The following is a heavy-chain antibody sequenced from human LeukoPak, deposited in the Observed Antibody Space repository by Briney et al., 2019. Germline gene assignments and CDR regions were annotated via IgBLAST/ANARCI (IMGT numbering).Heavy chain of an antibody. CDR2: ILYSGGT. Sequence: SETLSLTCTVSGGSISSDAYYWSWIRQHPGKDLECLRNILYSGGTYYNPSLKSRLTISVDTSKNQFSLKLSSVTAADTAVYCCARDNPPFGSGNDAFDIWGQGTMVTVSS. J-gene: IGHJ3*02. D-gene: IGHD3-10*01. CDR3: ARDNPPFGSGNDAFDI. CDR1: GGSISSDAYY. V-gene: IGHV4-31*03.